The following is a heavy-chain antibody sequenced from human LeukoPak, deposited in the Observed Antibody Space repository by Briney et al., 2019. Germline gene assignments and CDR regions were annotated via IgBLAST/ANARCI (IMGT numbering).Heavy chain of an antibody. V-gene: IGHV4-59*08. CDR2: IYYGGST. D-gene: IGHD2-2*01. J-gene: IGHJ6*02. CDR1: GDSIRSYY. Sequence: SETLSLTCTVSGDSIRSYYWRWIRQPPGKGLEDMGYIYYGGSTNYNPSLRSRVTMSVDTSMNQFPLRLTSVTAADPAVYFCARYATTWYAMDVWGRGTTVTVSS. CDR3: ARYATTWYAMDV.